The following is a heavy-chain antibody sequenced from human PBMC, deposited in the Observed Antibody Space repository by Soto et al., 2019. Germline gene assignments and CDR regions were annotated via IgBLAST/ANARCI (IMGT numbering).Heavy chain of an antibody. CDR2: ISPGSRYP. V-gene: IGHV3-11*06. J-gene: IGHJ5*02. D-gene: IGHD2-15*01. CDR1: GFTFGDSY. CDR3: VRGGGGGLFDP. Sequence: GGSPRLSCAGSGFTFGDSYMSWIRQAPGKGLEWLSYISPGSRYPAYADSVKGRFTISRDNAKRSLCLQMMSLTAEDTAIYYCVRGGGGGLFDPWGQGTMVTVSS.